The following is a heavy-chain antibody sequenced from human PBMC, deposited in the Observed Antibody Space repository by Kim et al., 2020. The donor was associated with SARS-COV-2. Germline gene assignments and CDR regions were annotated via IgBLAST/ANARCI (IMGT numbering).Heavy chain of an antibody. J-gene: IGHJ3*02. CDR1: GGSISSSSYY. CDR3: ARRRAAVLGDDAFDI. V-gene: IGHV4-39*01. Sequence: SETLSLTCTVSGGSISSSSYYWGWIRQPPGKGLEGIGSFYYSGSTYYNPSLKSQFTISGDTSKNQFSLKLSAVTAADTTVYYCARRRAAVLGDDAFDIWGQGTMVTVSS. CDR2: FYYSGST. D-gene: IGHD6-6*01.